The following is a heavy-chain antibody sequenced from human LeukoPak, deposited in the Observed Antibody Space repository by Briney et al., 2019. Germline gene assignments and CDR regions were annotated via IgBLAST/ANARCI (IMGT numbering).Heavy chain of an antibody. J-gene: IGHJ5*02. D-gene: IGHD2-8*01. Sequence: SVKVSCKASGGTFSSYAVSWVRQAPGQGLEWMGRIIPIFGTANYAQKFQGRVTITTDESTSTAYMELSTLRSEDTAVYYCARDGPYCTNGVCHWGLHWFDPWGQGTLVTVSS. CDR3: ARDGPYCTNGVCHWGLHWFDP. V-gene: IGHV1-69*05. CDR1: GGTFSSYA. CDR2: IIPIFGTA.